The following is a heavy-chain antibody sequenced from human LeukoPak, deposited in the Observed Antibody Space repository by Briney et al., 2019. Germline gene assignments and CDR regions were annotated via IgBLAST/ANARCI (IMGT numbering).Heavy chain of an antibody. CDR3: ARGSSLAAAARGFDY. CDR1: GFTVSTNY. V-gene: IGHV3-66*02. Sequence: GGSLRVSCAASGFTVSTNYMGRVRQAPGKGLDWVSVIYSGGGAYYADSVKDRFTIFRDTSKNTLYLQMNSLRPEDAAVYYCARGSSLAAAARGFDYWGQGTLVTVSS. CDR2: IYSGGGA. D-gene: IGHD6-25*01. J-gene: IGHJ4*02.